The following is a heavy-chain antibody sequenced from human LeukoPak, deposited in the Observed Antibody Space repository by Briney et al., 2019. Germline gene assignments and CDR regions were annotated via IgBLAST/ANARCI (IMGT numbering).Heavy chain of an antibody. V-gene: IGHV4-38-2*02. CDR2: FYHSGST. CDR1: GYSISSGYY. D-gene: IGHD3-22*01. J-gene: IGHJ3*02. Sequence: SETLSLTCTVSGYSISSGYYWGWIRQPPGKGLEWIGSFYHSGSTYYDPSLKSRVTISVDTSKNQFSLKLSSVTAADTAVYYCARGGYYYDSSGYFGAFDIWGQGTMVTVSS. CDR3: ARGGYYYDSSGYFGAFDI.